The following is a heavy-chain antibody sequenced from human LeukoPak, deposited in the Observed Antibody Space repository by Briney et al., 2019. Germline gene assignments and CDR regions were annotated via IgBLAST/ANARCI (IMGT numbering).Heavy chain of an antibody. D-gene: IGHD1-26*01. CDR1: GYTFTSYG. V-gene: IGHV1-18*01. CDR3: ASEVVGATTPCFDI. Sequence: ASVKVSCKASGYTFTSYGISWVRQAPGQGLEWMGWISAYNGNTNYAQKLQGRVTMTTDTSTSTAYMELSRLRSDDTAVYYCASEVVGATTPCFDIWGQGTMVTVSS. J-gene: IGHJ3*02. CDR2: ISAYNGNT.